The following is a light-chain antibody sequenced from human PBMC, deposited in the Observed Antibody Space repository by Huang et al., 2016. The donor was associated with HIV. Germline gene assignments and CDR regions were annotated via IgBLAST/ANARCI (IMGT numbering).Light chain of an antibody. CDR3: QQYNDWPRS. CDR2: AAS. Sequence: EIVMTQSPGTLCVAPGERATPPCRARQNINTKLAWCHQKPGQAPGILIYAASTRAADFPARFSGSGSRTEFTLTISSLQSEDIAVYYCQQYNDWPRSFGQGTKVEIK. CDR1: QNINTK. V-gene: IGKV3-15*01. J-gene: IGKJ1*01.